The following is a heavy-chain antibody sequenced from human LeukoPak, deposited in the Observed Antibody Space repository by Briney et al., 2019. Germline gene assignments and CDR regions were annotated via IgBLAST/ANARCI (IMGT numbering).Heavy chain of an antibody. CDR2: IKSKTDGGTT. CDR1: GFTFSNAW. CDR3: ATYRTYWAPGAFDI. J-gene: IGHJ3*02. Sequence: GGSLRLSCAASGFTFSNAWMNWVRQAPGKGLEWVGRIKSKTDGGTTDYAAPVKDRFTISRDDSENTVYLQMNNLKTEDTAVYFCATYRTYWAPGAFDIWGQGTMVTVSS. V-gene: IGHV3-15*01. D-gene: IGHD1-26*01.